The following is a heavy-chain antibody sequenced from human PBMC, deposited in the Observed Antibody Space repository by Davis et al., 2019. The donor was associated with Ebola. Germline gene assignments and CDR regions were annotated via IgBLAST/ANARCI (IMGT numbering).Heavy chain of an antibody. CDR1: GFTFRSYD. CDR3: ARDGPLFALGDYYYGMDV. V-gene: IGHV3-13*01. CDR2: IGAAGDT. J-gene: IGHJ6*02. D-gene: IGHD3-16*01. Sequence: GESLKISCAASGFTFRSYDMHWVRQATGKGLEWVSAIGAAGDTYYPVSVKGRFTISRENAKNSLYLQMNSLRAEDTAVYYCARDGPLFALGDYYYGMDVWGQGTTVTVSS.